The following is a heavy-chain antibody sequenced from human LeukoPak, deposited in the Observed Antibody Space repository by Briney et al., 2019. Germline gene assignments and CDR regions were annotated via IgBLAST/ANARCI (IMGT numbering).Heavy chain of an antibody. D-gene: IGHD3-22*01. V-gene: IGHV4-61*05. CDR3: ARGDYYDSSGYDY. J-gene: IGHJ4*02. CDR1: GDSISSSSYY. Sequence: SETLSLTCTVSGDSISSSSYYWGWIRQPPGKGLEWIGRIYTSGSTNYNPSLKSRVTMSVDTSKNQFSLKLSSVTAADTAVYYCARGDYYDSSGYDYWGQGTLVTVSS. CDR2: IYTSGST.